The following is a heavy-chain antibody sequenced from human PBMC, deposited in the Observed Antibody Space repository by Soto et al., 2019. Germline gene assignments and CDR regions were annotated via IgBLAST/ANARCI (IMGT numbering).Heavy chain of an antibody. CDR1: GFILSDVW. J-gene: IGHJ4*02. V-gene: IGHV3-15*01. CDR3: TTDPHSTGTKY. D-gene: IGHD1-1*01. CDR2: IKGKTEGGTT. Sequence: PGGSLRLSCAASGFILSDVWMSWVRQAPGAGLEWVGRIKGKTEGGTTDYAAPVKGRFTISRDAPKKTLYLQMNSLKTEDTAVYYCTTDPHSTGTKYWGQGTLVTVSS.